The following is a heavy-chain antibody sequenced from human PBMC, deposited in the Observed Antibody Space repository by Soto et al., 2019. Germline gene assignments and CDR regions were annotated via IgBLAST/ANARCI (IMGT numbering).Heavy chain of an antibody. CDR3: ATGYCTATICDPWFDP. CDR2: IYPGDSDT. D-gene: IGHD2-8*02. CDR1: GYAFSSYW. J-gene: IGHJ5*02. Sequence: PGESLKISCQGSGYAFSSYWIAWVRQMPGKGLEWMGIIYPGDSDTRYSPSFQGQVTISVDKSITTAYLQWSSLKASDTAMYYCATGYCTATICDPWFDPWGQGTLVTVPS. V-gene: IGHV5-51*01.